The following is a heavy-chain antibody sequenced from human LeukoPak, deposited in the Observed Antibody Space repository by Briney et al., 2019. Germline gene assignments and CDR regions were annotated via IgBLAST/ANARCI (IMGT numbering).Heavy chain of an antibody. V-gene: IGHV3-30*02. Sequence: GGSVRLSCAASGFIFSRSDMHCVREAPGRGLGWEAFSRYDGSNKYYPESVNGRFTISRDNSKNMLYLRMIRLRDDDIVLYYCARALPPWLLDHRGQGTLVTVSS. CDR1: GFIFSRSD. CDR3: ARALPPWLLDH. D-gene: IGHD5-24*01. CDR2: SRYDGSNK. J-gene: IGHJ4*02.